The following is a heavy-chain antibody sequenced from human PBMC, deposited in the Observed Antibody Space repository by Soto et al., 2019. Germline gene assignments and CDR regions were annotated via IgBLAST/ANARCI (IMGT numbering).Heavy chain of an antibody. CDR2: INHSGST. V-gene: IGHV4-34*01. Sequence: PSETLSLTCAVYGGSFSGYYLSWIRQPPGKGLEWIGEINHSGSTNYNPSLKSRVTISVDTSKNQFSLKLSSVTAADTAVYYCAIIVVVITNRWFDPWGQGTLVTVPQ. J-gene: IGHJ5*02. CDR3: AIIVVVITNRWFDP. CDR1: GGSFSGYY. D-gene: IGHD3-22*01.